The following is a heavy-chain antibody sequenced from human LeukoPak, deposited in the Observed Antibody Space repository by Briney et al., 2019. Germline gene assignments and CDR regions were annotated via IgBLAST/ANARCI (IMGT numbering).Heavy chain of an antibody. CDR2: IYSGGTT. V-gene: IGHV4-39*01. CDR3: ARHFPSADY. CDR1: GGSISSSSFY. Sequence: SETLSLTCTVSGGSISSSSFYWAWIRQSPGKGLEWIGTIYSGGTTNYNPSLKSRLTLSIDTSKNQFSLKLSSVAAADTAVYYCARHFPSADYWGQGTLVTVSS. J-gene: IGHJ4*02.